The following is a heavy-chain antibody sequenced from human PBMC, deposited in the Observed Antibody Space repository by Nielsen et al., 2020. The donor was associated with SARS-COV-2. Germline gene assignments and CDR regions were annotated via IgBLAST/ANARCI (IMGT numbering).Heavy chain of an antibody. CDR1: GLIFGTYG. J-gene: IGHJ1*01. D-gene: IGHD6-13*01. V-gene: IGHV3-33*01. CDR2: IWYDGSRK. CDR3: ARDLGIAAAGTGEYFQH. Sequence: GGSLRLSCRASGLIFGTYGMHWVRQAPGKAPEWMAAIWYDGSRKYHADSVKGRFTISRDNSNNTLYLQMNSLRAEDTAVYYCARDLGIAAAGTGEYFQHWGQGTLVTVSS.